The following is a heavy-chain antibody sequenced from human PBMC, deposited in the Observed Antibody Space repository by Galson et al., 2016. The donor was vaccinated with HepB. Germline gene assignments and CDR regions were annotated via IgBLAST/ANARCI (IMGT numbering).Heavy chain of an antibody. J-gene: IGHJ4*02. CDR3: ARTWHSSFDY. V-gene: IGHV6-1*01. CDR2: TYYRSKWYN. D-gene: IGHD6-13*01. Sequence: CAISGDSVSSNIASWNWIRQSPSRGLEWLGRTYYRSKWYNDYAVSVKSRITINPDTTKNQFSLQLNSVTPEDTAVYYCARTWHSSFDYWGQGTLVTVSS. CDR1: GDSVSSNIAS.